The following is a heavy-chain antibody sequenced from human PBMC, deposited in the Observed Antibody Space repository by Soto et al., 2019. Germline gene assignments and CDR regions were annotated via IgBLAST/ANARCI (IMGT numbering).Heavy chain of an antibody. CDR3: AREDDGGDSLDV. CDR1: GGSFSGYH. J-gene: IGHJ6*02. Sequence: SETLSLTCAVYGGSFSGYHWTWIRQSPGKGLEWIGYIHHSGSILYNPSLKSRVTISVDTSKNQFSLHLSSVTAADTAVYFCAREDDGGDSLDVWGQGTTVTVSS. D-gene: IGHD2-21*02. CDR2: IHHSGSI. V-gene: IGHV4-34*09.